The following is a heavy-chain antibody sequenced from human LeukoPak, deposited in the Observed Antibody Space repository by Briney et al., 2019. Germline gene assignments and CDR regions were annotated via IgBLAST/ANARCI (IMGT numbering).Heavy chain of an antibody. CDR3: AKDPGYWTAMVAD. CDR2: ISGSGGST. CDR1: GFTFSDYY. V-gene: IGHV3-23*01. Sequence: PGGSLRLSCAASGFTFSDYYMSWIRQAPGKGLEWVSAISGSGGSTYYADSVKGRFTISRDNSKNTLYLQMNSLRAEDTAVYYCAKDPGYWTAMVADWGQGTLVTVSS. J-gene: IGHJ4*02. D-gene: IGHD5-18*01.